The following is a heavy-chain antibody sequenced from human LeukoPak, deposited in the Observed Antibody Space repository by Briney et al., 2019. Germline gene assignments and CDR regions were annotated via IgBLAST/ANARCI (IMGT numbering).Heavy chain of an antibody. V-gene: IGHV3-23*01. Sequence: PGGSLRLSCAASGFTFNNYGLIWVRQAPGKGLEWVAAISNDGGGIMYAAFVEGRFTISRDNSKNTLFLQMNSLRAVDTALYYCAKGSTGYFADLWGQGTLVTVSS. CDR3: AKGSTGYFADL. CDR2: ISNDGGGI. D-gene: IGHD3-22*01. J-gene: IGHJ5*02. CDR1: GFTFNNYG.